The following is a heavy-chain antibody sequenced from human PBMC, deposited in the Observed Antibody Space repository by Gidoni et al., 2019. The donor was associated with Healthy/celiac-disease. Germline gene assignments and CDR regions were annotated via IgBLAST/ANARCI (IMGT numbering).Heavy chain of an antibody. CDR2: IKSKTDGGTT. V-gene: IGHV3-15*01. Sequence: EVQLVESGGGLVKPGGSLRLSCAASGFTFSNAWMGWVRQAPGKGLEWVCRIKSKTDGGTTDYAAPVKGRFTISRDDSKNTLYLQMNSLKTEDTAVYYCTVQQLVPSVWGKGTTVTVSS. CDR3: TVQQLVPSV. J-gene: IGHJ6*04. D-gene: IGHD6-13*01. CDR1: GFTFSNAW.